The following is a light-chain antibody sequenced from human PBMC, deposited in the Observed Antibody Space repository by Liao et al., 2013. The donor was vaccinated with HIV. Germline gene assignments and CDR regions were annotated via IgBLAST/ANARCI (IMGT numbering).Light chain of an antibody. CDR2: QDT. V-gene: IGLV3-1*01. CDR1: KLGHKY. Sequence: SYELTQPPSVSVSPGQTASITCSGDKLGHKYACWYQQRPGQSPVLVIYQDTKRPFGIPERFSGSNSGNTATLTISGTQAMDEADYYCQAWDSSAEMVFGGGTKLTVL. CDR3: QAWDSSAEMV. J-gene: IGLJ2*01.